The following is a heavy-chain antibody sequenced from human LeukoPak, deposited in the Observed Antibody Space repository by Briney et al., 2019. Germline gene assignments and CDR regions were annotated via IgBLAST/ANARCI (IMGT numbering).Heavy chain of an antibody. CDR2: IIPIFGTA. V-gene: IGHV1-69*06. D-gene: IGHD3-22*01. CDR1: GGTFSSYA. Sequence: GSSVKVSCKASGGTFSSYAISWVRQAPGQGLEWMGGIIPIFGTANYAQKFQGRVTITADKSTSTAYMELSSLRSEDTAVYYCASGKDYDSSGYYYYYYYMDVWGKGTTVTVSS. J-gene: IGHJ6*03. CDR3: ASGKDYDSSGYYYYYYYMDV.